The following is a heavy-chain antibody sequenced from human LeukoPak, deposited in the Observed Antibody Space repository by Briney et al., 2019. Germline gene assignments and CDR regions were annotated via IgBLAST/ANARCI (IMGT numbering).Heavy chain of an antibody. CDR2: IYYSGST. V-gene: IGHV4-30-4*01. J-gene: IGHJ4*02. D-gene: IGHD3-10*01. CDR1: GGSISSGDYY. CDR3: ASTNYGSGSYYIILPFDY. Sequence: SQTLSLTCTVSGGSISSGDYYWSWIRQPPGKGLEWIGYIYYSGSTYYNPSLKSRVTISVDTSKNQFSLKLSSVTAADTAVYYCASTNYGSGSYYIILPFDYWGQGTLVTVSS.